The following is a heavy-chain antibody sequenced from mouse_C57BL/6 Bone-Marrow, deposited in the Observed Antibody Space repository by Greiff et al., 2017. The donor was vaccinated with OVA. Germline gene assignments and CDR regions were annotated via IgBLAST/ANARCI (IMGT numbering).Heavy chain of an antibody. J-gene: IGHJ3*01. Sequence: QVQLKQSGAELARPGASVKLSCKASGYTFTSYGISWVKQRTGQGLEWIGEIYPRSGNTYYNEKFKGKATLTADKSSSTAYMELRSLTSEDSAVYFCARGESNQRAWFAYWGQGTLVTVSA. CDR1: GYTFTSYG. CDR3: ARGESNQRAWFAY. D-gene: IGHD2-5*01. CDR2: IYPRSGNT. V-gene: IGHV1-81*01.